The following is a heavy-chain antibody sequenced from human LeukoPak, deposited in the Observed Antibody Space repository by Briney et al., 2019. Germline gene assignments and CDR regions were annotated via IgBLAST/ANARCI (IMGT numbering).Heavy chain of an antibody. D-gene: IGHD1-1*01. V-gene: IGHV3-7*04. CDR3: ARGDDFSGDH. CDR1: GFTLSNFW. J-gene: IGHJ4*02. Sequence: PGGSLRLSCAVSGFTLSNFWMSWVRQAPGRGLEWVANIHPEGNEKYHVESVKGRFTISRDNTKNLLFLQMNALRVKDTDVYYCARGDDFSGDHWGQGTLVTVSS. CDR2: IHPEGNEK.